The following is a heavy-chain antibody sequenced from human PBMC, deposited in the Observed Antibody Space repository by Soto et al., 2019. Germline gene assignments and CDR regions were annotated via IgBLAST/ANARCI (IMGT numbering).Heavy chain of an antibody. Sequence: EVQLLESGGGLVQPGGSLRLSCAASGFTFSSYAMSWVRQAPGKGLEWVSAISGSGGSTYYADSVKGRFTISRDNSKNTLYLQMKSLRAEDTSVYYCSKAQVGVPLEGAFDYWGQGTLVTVSS. CDR2: ISGSGGST. CDR1: GFTFSSYA. J-gene: IGHJ4*02. CDR3: SKAQVGVPLEGAFDY. V-gene: IGHV3-23*01. D-gene: IGHD3-3*01.